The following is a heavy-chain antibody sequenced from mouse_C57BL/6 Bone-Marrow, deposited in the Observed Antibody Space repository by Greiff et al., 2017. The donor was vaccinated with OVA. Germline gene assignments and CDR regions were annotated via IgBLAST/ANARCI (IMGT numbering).Heavy chain of an antibody. J-gene: IGHJ1*03. CDR3: ARIFYWYFEV. Sequence: QVQLQQPGAELVRPGSSVKLSCKASGYTFTSYWMDWVKQRPGQGLEWIGNIYPSDSGTHYNQKFKDKATLTVDKSSSTAYMQLSSLTSEDSAVYYCARIFYWYFEVWGTGTTVTVSS. V-gene: IGHV1-61*01. CDR2: IYPSDSGT. CDR1: GYTFTSYW.